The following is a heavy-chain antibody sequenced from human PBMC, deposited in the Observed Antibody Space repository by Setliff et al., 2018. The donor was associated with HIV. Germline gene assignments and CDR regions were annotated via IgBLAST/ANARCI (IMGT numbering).Heavy chain of an antibody. CDR1: GYTFTSYA. D-gene: IGHD2-2*01. CDR3: ASNGLRCTSCCYYFDY. Sequence: ASVKVSCKASGYTFTSYAMHWVRQAPGQRFEWMGWINVGNGNIRYSQKFQGRVAITRDTSASTAYMELSSLRSEDTAVYYCASNGLRCTSCCYYFDYWGQGTLVTVSS. J-gene: IGHJ4*02. CDR2: INVGNGNI. V-gene: IGHV1-3*01.